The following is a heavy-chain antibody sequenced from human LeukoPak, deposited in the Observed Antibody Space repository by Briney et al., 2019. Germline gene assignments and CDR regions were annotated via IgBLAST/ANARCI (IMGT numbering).Heavy chain of an antibody. D-gene: IGHD6-13*01. CDR2: IIPIFGTA. CDR3: ASRYSSSWSYFDY. CDR1: GYTFTSYY. Sequence: ASVKVPCKASGYTFTSYYMHWARQAPGQGLEWMGGIIPIFGTANYAQKFQGRVTITADESTSTAYMELSSLRSEDTAVYYCASRYSSSWSYFDYWGQGTLVTVSS. V-gene: IGHV1-69*13. J-gene: IGHJ4*02.